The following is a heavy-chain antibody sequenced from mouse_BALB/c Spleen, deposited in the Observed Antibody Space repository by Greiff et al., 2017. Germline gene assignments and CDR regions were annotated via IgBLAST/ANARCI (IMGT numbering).Heavy chain of an antibody. CDR3: ARDLYGNFAY. CDR1: GFTFTDYY. Sequence: EVQRVESGGGLVQPGGSLRLSCATSGFTFTDYYMSWVRQPPGKALEWLGFIRNKANGYTTEYSASVKGRFTISRDNSQSILYLQMNTLRAEDSATYYCARDLYGNFAYWGQGTLVTVSA. CDR2: IRNKANGYTT. J-gene: IGHJ3*01. V-gene: IGHV7-3*02. D-gene: IGHD2-10*02.